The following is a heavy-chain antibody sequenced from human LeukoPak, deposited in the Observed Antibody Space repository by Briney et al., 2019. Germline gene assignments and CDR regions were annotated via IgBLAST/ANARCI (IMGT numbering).Heavy chain of an antibody. V-gene: IGHV3-20*04. D-gene: IGHD2-15*01. J-gene: IGHJ6*02. Sequence: GGSLRLSCAASGFTFDGYGMSWVRQAPGKGLEWVSGINWNGGSTGYADSVRGRFTVSRDDAKNSLYLQMNSLRAEDTALYYCARDPPHCSGGNCYSGGMDVWGQGTTVTVSS. CDR2: INWNGGST. CDR1: GFTFDGYG. CDR3: ARDPPHCSGGNCYSGGMDV.